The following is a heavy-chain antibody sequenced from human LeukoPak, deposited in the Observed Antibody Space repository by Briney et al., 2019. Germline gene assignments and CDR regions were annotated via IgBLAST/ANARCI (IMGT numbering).Heavy chain of an antibody. CDR1: GGMFSSHG. V-gene: IGHV1-69*05. J-gene: IGHJ4*02. CDR2: IIPIFGST. D-gene: IGHD3-22*01. CDR3: ARRWPHSSGYYLFDY. Sequence: SVKVSCKASGGMFSSHGLSWVRQAPGQGLEWMGGIIPIFGSTNYAQNFQGRVTITMDESTSTAYMELSSLRTDDTAVYYCARRWPHSSGYYLFDYWGQGTLVTVSS.